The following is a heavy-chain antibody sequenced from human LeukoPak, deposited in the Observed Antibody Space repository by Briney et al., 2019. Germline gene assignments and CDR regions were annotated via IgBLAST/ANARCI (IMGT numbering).Heavy chain of an antibody. D-gene: IGHD2-2*01. J-gene: IGHJ4*02. V-gene: IGHV4-59*08. CDR2: VYSSGST. Sequence: PSETLSLTCTVSGGSIDPYYWSWIRQPPGKGLEWIGYVYSSGSTHHNPSLESRVTISVDTSKNQFSLRLRSVTAADTAVYYCARFGMSTRGRMLCHFDYWGQGTLVTVSS. CDR1: GGSIDPYY. CDR3: ARFGMSTRGRMLCHFDY.